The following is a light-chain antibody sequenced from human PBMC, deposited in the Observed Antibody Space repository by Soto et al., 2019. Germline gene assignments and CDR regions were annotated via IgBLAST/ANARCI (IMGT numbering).Light chain of an antibody. CDR2: GAS. V-gene: IGKV3-20*01. Sequence: DIVLTQSTGTLSLSPGERATLSCRASQSVSSSYLAWYQQKPGQAPRLLIYGASIRATGIPDRFSGSGSGTDFTLTISRLEPEDFAVYYCQQYGSSPWTFGQGSMVDIK. CDR1: QSVSSSY. J-gene: IGKJ1*01. CDR3: QQYGSSPWT.